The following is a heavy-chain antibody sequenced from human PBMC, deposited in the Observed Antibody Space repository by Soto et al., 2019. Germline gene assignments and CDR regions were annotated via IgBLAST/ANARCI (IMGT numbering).Heavy chain of an antibody. CDR3: ARPGPYGDYHRPWGMDV. Sequence: GESLKISCKGSGYSFTSYWIGWVRQMPGKGLEWMGIIYPGDSDTRYSPSFQGQVTISADKSISTAYLQWSSLKASDTAMYYCARPGPYGDYHRPWGMDVWGQGTTVTVSS. CDR1: GYSFTSYW. CDR2: IYPGDSDT. J-gene: IGHJ6*02. D-gene: IGHD4-17*01. V-gene: IGHV5-51*01.